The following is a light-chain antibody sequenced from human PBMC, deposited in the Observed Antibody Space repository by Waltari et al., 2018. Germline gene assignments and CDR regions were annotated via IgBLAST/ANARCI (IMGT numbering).Light chain of an antibody. J-gene: IGKJ3*01. CDR1: QDSSNY. CDR2: HAS. CDR3: QQYDNLLEFT. Sequence: DIQMTQSPSSLSASVGDRVTITGQASQDSSNYLNWYQQKPGKAPKLLIYHASNLETGGPSRFSGSGSGTDFTVTISSLPPEDIATYYCQQYDNLLEFTFGPGTKVDIK. V-gene: IGKV1-33*01.